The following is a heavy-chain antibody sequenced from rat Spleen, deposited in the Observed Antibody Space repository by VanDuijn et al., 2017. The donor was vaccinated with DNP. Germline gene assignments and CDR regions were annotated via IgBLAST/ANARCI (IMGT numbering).Heavy chain of an antibody. D-gene: IGHD1-5*01. V-gene: IGHV5-20*01. CDR3: TRGLGTTPRTTDIGGY. CDR1: GFTFSDYY. J-gene: IGHJ2*01. CDR2: IGSDGYAP. Sequence: EVQLVESGGGLVQPGRSLKVSCAASGFTFSDYYMAWVRQAPTRGLEWVAYIGSDGYAPYYGVSVKGRFTISRDNAKSTLYLQMNTLRSEDMATYYCTRGLGTTPRTTDIGGYRGQGVMVTVSS.